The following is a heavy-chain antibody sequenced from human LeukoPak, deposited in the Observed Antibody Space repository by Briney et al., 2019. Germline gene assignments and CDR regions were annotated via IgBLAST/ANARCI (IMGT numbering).Heavy chain of an antibody. Sequence: PGGSLRLPCAASGFTLSGSAMHGVRQASGRGRAWVGRIRSKANSYATAYASSVKGRFTISRDDSKNTAYLQMNSLKTEDTAVYYCTRGATIMWDYYYYYMDVWGKGTTVTVSS. CDR2: IRSKANSYAT. CDR3: TRGATIMWDYYYYYMDV. V-gene: IGHV3-73*01. D-gene: IGHD1-26*01. J-gene: IGHJ6*03. CDR1: GFTLSGSA.